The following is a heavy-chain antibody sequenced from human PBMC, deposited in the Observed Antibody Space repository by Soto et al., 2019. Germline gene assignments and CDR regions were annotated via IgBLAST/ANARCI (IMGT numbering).Heavy chain of an antibody. D-gene: IGHD5-18*01. V-gene: IGHV1-3*01. CDR2: INAGNGNT. CDR3: ARDTWIQLWTFDY. J-gene: IGHJ4*02. CDR1: GYTFTSYA. Sequence: ASVKVSCKASGYTFTSYAMHWVRQAPGQRLEWMGWINAGNGNTKYSQKFQGRVTITRDTSASTAYMELSSLRSEDTAVYYCARDTWIQLWTFDYWGQGTLVTVSS.